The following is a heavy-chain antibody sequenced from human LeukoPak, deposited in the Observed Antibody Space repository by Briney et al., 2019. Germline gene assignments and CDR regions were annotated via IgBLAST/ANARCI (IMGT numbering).Heavy chain of an antibody. CDR1: GFTFSSYW. CDR3: ARDLYYGSGSYYPISNWFDP. Sequence: GGSLRLSCAASGFTFSSYWMSWVRQAPGKGLEWVANIKQDGSEKYYVDSVKGRFTISRDNAKNTLYLQMNSLRAEDTAVYYCARDLYYGSGSYYPISNWFDPWGQGTLVTVSS. CDR2: IKQDGSEK. J-gene: IGHJ5*02. D-gene: IGHD3-10*01. V-gene: IGHV3-7*01.